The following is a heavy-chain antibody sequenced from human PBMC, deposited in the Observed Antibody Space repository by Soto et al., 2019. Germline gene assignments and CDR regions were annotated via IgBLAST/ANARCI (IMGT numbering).Heavy chain of an antibody. D-gene: IGHD2-2*02. Sequence: LRLSCAASGFIFSSSWMTWVRQAPGKGLEWVANIKPDGSEVYYADSMKGRFTISRDNARNSLYLQMSSLRAEDTAVYYCARESLLKSIPIYRYFYYAMDVWGQGTTVTVSS. CDR2: IKPDGSEV. CDR3: ARESLLKSIPIYRYFYYAMDV. CDR1: GFIFSSSW. J-gene: IGHJ6*01. V-gene: IGHV3-7*03.